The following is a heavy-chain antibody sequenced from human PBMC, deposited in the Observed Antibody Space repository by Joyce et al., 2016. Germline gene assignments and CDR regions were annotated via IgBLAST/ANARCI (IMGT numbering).Heavy chain of an antibody. CDR3: ARSQWLAPLMY. D-gene: IGHD6-19*01. V-gene: IGHV4-34*02. CDR1: GGPFRGFF. J-gene: IGHJ4*02. CDR2: ITTSEAT. Sequence: QVQLRQWGAGLLKPSETLSLTCAVSGGPFRGFFWTWVRQPPGKALEWIGDITTSEATNYKPPLRSRVAISVDTSNNQFALTLTSLSAADMAVYYCARSQWLAPLMYWGQGTLVTVSP.